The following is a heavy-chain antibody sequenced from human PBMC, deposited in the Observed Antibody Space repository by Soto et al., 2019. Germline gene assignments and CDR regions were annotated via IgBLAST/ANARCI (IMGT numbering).Heavy chain of an antibody. V-gene: IGHV3-30-3*01. CDR1: EFTISSYA. CDR3: ARDAGAMDH. J-gene: IGHJ4*02. CDR2: ISYDGSSK. Sequence: GGSLRRSCAASEFTISSYAMHWVRQAPGKGLEWVAVISYDGSSKYNTDSVKGPFTVSRDKSKNTVYLQMHSLTVEDPAVYYCARDAGAMDHWGQGSLVTVSS.